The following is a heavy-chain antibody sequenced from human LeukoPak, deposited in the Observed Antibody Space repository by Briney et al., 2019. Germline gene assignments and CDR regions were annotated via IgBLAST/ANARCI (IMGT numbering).Heavy chain of an antibody. CDR1: GYNFTNYW. CDR3: VSFYETY. J-gene: IGHJ4*02. D-gene: IGHD2-2*01. CDR2: INGDGSWT. Sequence: GESLKISCKGSGYNFTNYWMHWVRQAPGKGLVWVSHINGDGSWTTYADSVKGRFTISKDNAKNTVYLQMNNLRAEDTAVYYCVSFYETYWGRGTLVTVSS. V-gene: IGHV3-74*01.